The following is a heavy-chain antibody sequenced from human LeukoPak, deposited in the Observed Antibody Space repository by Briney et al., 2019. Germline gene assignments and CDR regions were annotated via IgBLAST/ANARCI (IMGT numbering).Heavy chain of an antibody. V-gene: IGHV3-23*01. CDR3: AKDPAAGRDY. CDR2: ISGSGGST. D-gene: IGHD6-13*01. J-gene: IGHJ4*02. Sequence: GGSLRLSCAASGFTVSSNYMSWVRQAPGKGLEWVSAISGSGGSTYYADSVKGRFTISRDNSKNTLYLQMNSLRAEDTAVYYCAKDPAAGRDYWGQGTLVTVSS. CDR1: GFTVSSNY.